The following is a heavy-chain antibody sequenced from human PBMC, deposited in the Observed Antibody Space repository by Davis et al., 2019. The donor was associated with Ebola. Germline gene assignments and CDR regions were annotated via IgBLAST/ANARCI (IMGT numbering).Heavy chain of an antibody. V-gene: IGHV1-69*04. Sequence: AASVKVSCKTSGGTFTNYAVNWVRQAPGQGLEWMGRIIPILGIANYAQKFQGRVTITVDKSTSTAYMELSSLRSEDTAVYYCARELGLVEDYWGQGTLVTVSS. CDR1: GGTFTNYA. CDR3: ARELGLVEDY. CDR2: IIPILGIA. J-gene: IGHJ4*02. D-gene: IGHD6-19*01.